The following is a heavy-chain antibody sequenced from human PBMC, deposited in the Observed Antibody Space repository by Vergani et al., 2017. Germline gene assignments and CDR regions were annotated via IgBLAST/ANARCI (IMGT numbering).Heavy chain of an antibody. CDR3: ARARFLGPQELVY. V-gene: IGHV3-13*01. J-gene: IGHJ4*02. CDR2: IGTAGDT. CDR1: GFTFSTYD. Sequence: EVQLVESGGGLVQPGGSLRLSCAASGFTFSTYDMHWVRQATGKGLEWVSAIGTAGDTYYPGSVKGRFTISRENAKNSLYLQMNSLRAEDTAVYYCARARFLGPQELVYWGQGTLVTVSS. D-gene: IGHD3-10*01.